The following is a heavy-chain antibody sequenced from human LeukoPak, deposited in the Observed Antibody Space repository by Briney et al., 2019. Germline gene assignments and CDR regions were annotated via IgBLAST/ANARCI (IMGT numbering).Heavy chain of an antibody. Sequence: PSETLSLTCAVYGGSFSGYYWSWIRQPPGKGPELNGEINHSGSTNYNPFLKSRVTISVDTSKNQFSLKLSSVTAADTAVYYCARGYDSSGYGHPPQNYHFDYWGQGTLVTASS. CDR2: INHSGST. CDR3: ARGYDSSGYGHPPQNYHFDY. V-gene: IGHV4-34*01. D-gene: IGHD3-22*01. CDR1: GGSFSGYY. J-gene: IGHJ4*02.